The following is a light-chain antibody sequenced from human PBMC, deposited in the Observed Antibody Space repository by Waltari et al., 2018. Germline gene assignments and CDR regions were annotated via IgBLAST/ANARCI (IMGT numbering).Light chain of an antibody. CDR3: QQYYNTPRT. V-gene: IGKV1-NL1*01. CDR2: GAS. J-gene: IGKJ1*01. CDR1: QGIDNS. Sequence: DAQMTQSPSSLSASVGDRVTITCRASQGIDNSLGGYQQKPGKAPKLLVFGASRLQSGVPSRFSGSGSGAHYTLTITSLQPEDFGTYYCQQYYNTPRTFGQGTKVEIK.